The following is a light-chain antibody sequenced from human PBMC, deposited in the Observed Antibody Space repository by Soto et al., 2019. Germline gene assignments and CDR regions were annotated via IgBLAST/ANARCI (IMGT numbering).Light chain of an antibody. CDR3: GTWDSSLSAFYV. CDR2: ENN. Sequence: QSVSTQPPSVSAAPGQKVTISCSGSSSNIGNNYVSWYQQLPGTAPKLLIYENNKRPSGIPDRFSGSKSGTSATLGITGLQTGDEADYYCGTWDSSLSAFYVFGTGTKVTVL. J-gene: IGLJ1*01. V-gene: IGLV1-51*02. CDR1: SSNIGNNY.